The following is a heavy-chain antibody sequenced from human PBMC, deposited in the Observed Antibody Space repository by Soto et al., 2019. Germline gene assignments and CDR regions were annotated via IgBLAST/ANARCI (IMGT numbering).Heavy chain of an antibody. CDR3: ARAVLSKYYYYGMDV. Sequence: PSETLSLTCTVSGGSISSYYWSWIRQPPGKGLEWIGYIYYSGSTNYNPSLKSRVTISVDTSKNQFSLKLSSVTAADTAVYYCARAVLSKYYYYGMDVWGQGTTVTVSS. CDR2: IYYSGST. J-gene: IGHJ6*02. CDR1: GGSISSYY. V-gene: IGHV4-59*12. D-gene: IGHD3-16*02.